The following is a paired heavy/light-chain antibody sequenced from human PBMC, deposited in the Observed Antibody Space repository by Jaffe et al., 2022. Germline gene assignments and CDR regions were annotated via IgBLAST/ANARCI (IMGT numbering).Heavy chain of an antibody. CDR3: LVAASARGGFDS. J-gene: IGHJ4*02. V-gene: IGHV3-7*01. D-gene: IGHD2-15*01. Sequence: EVQLVESGGGLVQPGGSLRLSCAASGFTFSSFWMSWVRQAPGEGLEWVANMKPDGSEKYYVDSVKGRFTISRDNAKNSLYLQMNTLRAEDTAVYYCLVAASARGGFDSWGQGTLVTVSS. CDR1: GFTFSSFW. CDR2: MKPDGSEK.
Light chain of an antibody. J-gene: IGKJ1*01. CDR3: MQGTHWPWT. Sequence: DVVMTQSPLSLPVTLGQPASISCRSSQSLVYSDGNTYLNWFQQRPGQSPRRLIYKVSNRDSGVPDRFSGSGSGTDFTLKISRVEAEDVGVYYCMQGTHWPWTFGQGTKVEIK. V-gene: IGKV2-30*01. CDR1: QSLVYSDGNTY. CDR2: KVS.